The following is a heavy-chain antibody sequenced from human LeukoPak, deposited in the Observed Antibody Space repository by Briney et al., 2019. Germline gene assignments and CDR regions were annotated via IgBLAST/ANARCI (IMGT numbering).Heavy chain of an antibody. D-gene: IGHD3-3*01. Sequence: RPSETPSLTCTVSGGSISSYYWSWIRQPSGKGLEWIGYIYSSGSTNYTPSLKRRVTISVDTSKNQFSLKLSSVTAADTAVYYCARQSSRTIFGVVILGSFDYWGQGILVTVSS. CDR1: GGSISSYY. V-gene: IGHV4-4*09. CDR2: IYSSGST. J-gene: IGHJ4*02. CDR3: ARQSSRTIFGVVILGSFDY.